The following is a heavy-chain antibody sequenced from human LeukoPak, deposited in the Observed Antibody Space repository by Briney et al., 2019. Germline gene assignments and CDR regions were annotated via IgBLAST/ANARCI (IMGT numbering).Heavy chain of an antibody. CDR3: ALSPQPPVAGYYFDY. Sequence: SGPTLVKPTQTLTLTCTFSGFSLSTSGVGVGWIRQPPGKALEWLALIYWDDDKRYSPSLKSRLTITKDTSKNQVVLTMTNMDPVDTATYYCALSPQPPVAGYYFDYWGQGTLVTVSS. CDR1: GFSLSTSGVG. J-gene: IGHJ4*02. V-gene: IGHV2-5*02. CDR2: IYWDDDK. D-gene: IGHD6-19*01.